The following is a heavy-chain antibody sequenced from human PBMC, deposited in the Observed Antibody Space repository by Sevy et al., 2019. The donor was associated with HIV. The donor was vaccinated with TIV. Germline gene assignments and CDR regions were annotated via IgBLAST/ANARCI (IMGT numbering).Heavy chain of an antibody. CDR2: MNPNSGNT. V-gene: IGHV1-8*01. Sequence: ASVKVSCKASGYTFTSYDINWVRQATGQGLEWMGWMNPNSGNTGYAQKFQGRVTMTRNTSISTAYRELSSLRSEDTAVYYCAGGNGPRAYYYYGMDVWGQGTTVTASS. CDR3: AGGNGPRAYYYYGMDV. J-gene: IGHJ6*02. CDR1: GYTFTSYD.